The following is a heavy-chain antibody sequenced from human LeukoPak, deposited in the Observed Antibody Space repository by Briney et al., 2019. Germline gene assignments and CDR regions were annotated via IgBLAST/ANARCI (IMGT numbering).Heavy chain of an antibody. CDR1: GFTFSSYS. CDR3: ARGGFGIAAFWFDP. D-gene: IGHD6-13*01. V-gene: IGHV3-48*01. CDR2: ISSSSTI. Sequence: GGSLRLSCAASGFTFSSYSMNWVRQAPGKGLEWVSYISSSSTIYYADSVKGRFTISRDNAKNSLYLQMNSLRAEDTAVYYCARGGFGIAAFWFDPWGQGTLVTVSS. J-gene: IGHJ5*02.